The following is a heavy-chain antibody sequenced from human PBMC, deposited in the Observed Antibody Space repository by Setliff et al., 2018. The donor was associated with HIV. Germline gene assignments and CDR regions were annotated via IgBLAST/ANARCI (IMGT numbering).Heavy chain of an antibody. J-gene: IGHJ6*02. Sequence: GESLKISCKGSGYSFTSYWIAWVRQMPGKGLEWMGLIYPQDSSTTYSPSFRGHVTISADKSISTAYLQWSRLKASDTAMYYCARLSSSSGQYFHDMDVWGQGTTVTVSS. V-gene: IGHV5-51*01. D-gene: IGHD6-6*01. CDR3: ARLSSSSGQYFHDMDV. CDR1: GYSFTSYW. CDR2: IYPQDSST.